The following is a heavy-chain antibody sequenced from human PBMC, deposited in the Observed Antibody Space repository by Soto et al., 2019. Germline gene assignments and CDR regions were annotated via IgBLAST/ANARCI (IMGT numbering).Heavy chain of an antibody. D-gene: IGHD1-7*01. CDR3: ASGPEVNWNCGPCDY. CDR2: IIPIFGTA. J-gene: IGHJ4*02. Sequence: GASVKVSCKASGGTFSSYAISWVRQAPGQGLEWMGGIIPIFGTANYAQKFQGRVTITADESTSTAYMELSSLRSEDTAVYYCASGPEVNWNCGPCDYWGQGTLVTVSS. V-gene: IGHV1-69*13. CDR1: GGTFSSYA.